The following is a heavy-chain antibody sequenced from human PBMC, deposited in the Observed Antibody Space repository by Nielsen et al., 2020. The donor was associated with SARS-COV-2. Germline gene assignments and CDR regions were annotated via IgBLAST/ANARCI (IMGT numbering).Heavy chain of an antibody. J-gene: IGHJ6*02. CDR3: ARARATIFGLVMSYGMDV. Sequence: ASVKVSCKASGYTFTNYYFHWVRQAPGQGLEWVGYISPSGGNTKYAQKFQGRVTMTEDTSTDTAYMELTSDDTAVYYCARARATIFGLVMSYGMDVWGQGTTVAVSS. V-gene: IGHV1-46*01. CDR1: GYTFTNYY. CDR2: ISPSGGNT. D-gene: IGHD3/OR15-3a*01.